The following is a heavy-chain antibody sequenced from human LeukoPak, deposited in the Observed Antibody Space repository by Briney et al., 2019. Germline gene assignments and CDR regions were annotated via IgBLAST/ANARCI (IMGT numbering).Heavy chain of an antibody. D-gene: IGHD6-13*01. J-gene: IGHJ6*03. CDR3: TRRQTEAGLYYYYYYMGV. CDR1: GFTFSGSA. Sequence: GGSLRLSCAASGFTFSGSAMHWVRQASGKGLEWVGRIRSKANSYATAYAASVKGRFTISRDDSKNTAYLQMNSLKTEDTAVYYCTRRQTEAGLYYYYYYMGVWGKGTTVTVSS. V-gene: IGHV3-73*01. CDR2: IRSKANSYAT.